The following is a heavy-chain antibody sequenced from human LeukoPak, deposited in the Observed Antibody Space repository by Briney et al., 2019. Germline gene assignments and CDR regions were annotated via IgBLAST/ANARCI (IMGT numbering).Heavy chain of an antibody. Sequence: SETLSLTCAVYGGSFSGYYWSWIRQPPGKGLEWIGEINHSGSTNYNPSLKSRVTISVDTSKNQFSLKLSSVTAADTAVYYCARARIAVAGTFGYYYYGMDVWGQGTTVTVSS. J-gene: IGHJ6*02. V-gene: IGHV4-34*01. D-gene: IGHD6-19*01. CDR1: GGSFSGYY. CDR3: ARARIAVAGTFGYYYYGMDV. CDR2: INHSGST.